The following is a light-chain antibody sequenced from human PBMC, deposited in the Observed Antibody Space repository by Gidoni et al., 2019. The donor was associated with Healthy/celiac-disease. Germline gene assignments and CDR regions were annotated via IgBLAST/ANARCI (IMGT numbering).Light chain of an antibody. Sequence: DIQLTQSPSFLSASVGDRVTITCRASQGISSYLAWYQQKPGKAPKLLIYAASTLQSAVPSRFGGSGSGTEFTLTISSLQPEDFATYYCQQLNSYPPTFXQXTRLEIK. CDR3: QQLNSYPPT. CDR1: QGISSY. J-gene: IGKJ5*01. CDR2: AAS. V-gene: IGKV1-9*01.